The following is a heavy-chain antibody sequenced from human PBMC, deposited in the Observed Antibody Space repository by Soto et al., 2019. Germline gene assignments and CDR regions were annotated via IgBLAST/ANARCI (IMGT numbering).Heavy chain of an antibody. D-gene: IGHD3-22*01. V-gene: IGHV4-59*01. Sequence: PSETLSLTCTVSGASISIYYWTWIRQPPGKGLEWIGYISDTGSTNYNPSLKSRVTISVHTSKKQFSLKMSSVTAADTAAYYCARVALNYSDNSAMFDPWGQGTLVTVSS. CDR1: GASISIYY. CDR2: ISDTGST. CDR3: ARVALNYSDNSAMFDP. J-gene: IGHJ5*02.